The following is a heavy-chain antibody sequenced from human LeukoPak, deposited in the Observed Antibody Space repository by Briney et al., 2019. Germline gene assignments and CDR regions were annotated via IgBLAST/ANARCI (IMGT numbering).Heavy chain of an antibody. CDR1: GYTFTGYY. J-gene: IGHJ4*02. CDR3: ARGRDSSGWYVY. V-gene: IGHV1-2*02. D-gene: IGHD6-19*01. CDR2: INPNGGRT. Sequence: GASVKVSCKASGYTFTGYYMHWGRQTPGQGVEWMGWINPNGGRTNNAQKFQGRVTMTRDTSISTAYMEPSRLRSDDTAVNDCARGRDSSGWYVYWGQGTLATASS.